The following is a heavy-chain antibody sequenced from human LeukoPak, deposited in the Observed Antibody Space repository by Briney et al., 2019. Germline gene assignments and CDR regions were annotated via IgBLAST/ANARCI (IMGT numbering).Heavy chain of an antibody. CDR3: ARGGLRVFGVVTKAHDAFDI. J-gene: IGHJ3*02. CDR2: INPSGGST. Sequence: ASVKVSCKASGYTFTSYYMHWVRQAPGQGLEWMGIINPSGGSTSYAQKFQGRVTMTRDTSTSTVYMELSSLRSEDTAVYYCARGGLRVFGVVTKAHDAFDIWGQGTMVTVSS. CDR1: GYTFTSYY. V-gene: IGHV1-46*01. D-gene: IGHD3-3*01.